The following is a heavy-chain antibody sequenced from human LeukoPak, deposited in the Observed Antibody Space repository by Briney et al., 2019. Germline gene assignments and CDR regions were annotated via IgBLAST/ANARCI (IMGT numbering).Heavy chain of an antibody. D-gene: IGHD3-3*01. J-gene: IGHJ6*03. Sequence: ASVKVSCKASGYTFTSYGISWVRQAPGQGLEWMGWISAYNGNTNYAQKLQGRVTMTTDTSTSTAYMELSSLRSEDTAVYYCARGKEYYDFWSGYYSRWYYYYMDVWGKGTTVTVSS. CDR1: GYTFTSYG. V-gene: IGHV1-18*01. CDR3: ARGKEYYDFWSGYYSRWYYYYMDV. CDR2: ISAYNGNT.